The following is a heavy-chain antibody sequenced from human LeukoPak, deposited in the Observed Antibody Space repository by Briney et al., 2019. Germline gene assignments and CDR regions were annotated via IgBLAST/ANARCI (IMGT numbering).Heavy chain of an antibody. J-gene: IGHJ4*02. CDR1: GHTFTSYG. D-gene: IGHD6-13*01. CDR2: ISAYNGNT. Sequence: ATVKVSCKASGHTFTSYGISWVRQAPGQGLEWMGWISAYNGNTNYAQKLQGRVTMTTDTSTSTAYMELRSLRSDDTAVYYCARDLDNIAAAFVDYWGQGTLVTVSS. V-gene: IGHV1-18*01. CDR3: ARDLDNIAAAFVDY.